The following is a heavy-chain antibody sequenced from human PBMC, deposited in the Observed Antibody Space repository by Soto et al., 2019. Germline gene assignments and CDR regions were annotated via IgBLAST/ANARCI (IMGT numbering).Heavy chain of an antibody. CDR2: IYYSGST. D-gene: IGHD5-18*01. CDR3: ARRYGSCFDY. Sequence: QVQLQESGPGLVKPSETLSLTCTVSGGSISSYYWSWIRQPPGKGLEWIGYIYYSGSTNYNPSLTCRVPISVDTSKNQFSLKLRSVTAAETAVYYCARRYGSCFDYWGQGTLVTVSS. CDR1: GGSISSYY. V-gene: IGHV4-59*08. J-gene: IGHJ4*02.